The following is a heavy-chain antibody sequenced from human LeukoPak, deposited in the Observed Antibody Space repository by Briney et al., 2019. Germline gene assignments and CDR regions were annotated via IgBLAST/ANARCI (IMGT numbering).Heavy chain of an antibody. J-gene: IGHJ4*02. CDR3: ARSVDY. CDR2: ISYDGSNK. CDR1: GFTFSSYA. V-gene: IGHV3-30-3*01. Sequence: GGSLRLSCAASGFTFSSYAMHWVRQAPGKGLEWVAVISYDGSNKYYADSVKGRFTISRDNSKNTLYLQMNSLRAEDTAVYYCARSVDYWGQGTLVTVSP.